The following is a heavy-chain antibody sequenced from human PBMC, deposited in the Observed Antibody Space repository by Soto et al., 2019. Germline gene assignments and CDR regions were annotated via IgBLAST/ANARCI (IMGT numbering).Heavy chain of an antibody. CDR2: IYYSGNT. CDR1: GDSISSSSYY. V-gene: IGHV4-39*01. J-gene: IGHJ5*02. Sequence: SETLSLTCTFSGDSISSSSYYWGWTRQPPGKGLEWTGTIYYSGNTYYNPSLKSRVTISVDTSKSQFSLKLGSVTAADTAVYYCARLLYGRRFDPWGQGTLVTVSS. CDR3: ARLLYGRRFDP. D-gene: IGHD2-8*01.